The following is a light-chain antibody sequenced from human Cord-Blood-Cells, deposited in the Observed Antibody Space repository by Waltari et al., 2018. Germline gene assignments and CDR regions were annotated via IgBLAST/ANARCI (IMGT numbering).Light chain of an antibody. CDR2: KAS. V-gene: IGKV1-5*03. CDR3: QQYNSYSRT. Sequence: DIQMTPSPPTLSASVGDRVTITCRASQSLSSWLAWYQQNPGKAPKLRIYKASSLESGVPSRFSGSVSGTEFTLTISSLQPDDFATYYCQQYNSYSRTFGQGTKVEIK. J-gene: IGKJ1*01. CDR1: QSLSSW.